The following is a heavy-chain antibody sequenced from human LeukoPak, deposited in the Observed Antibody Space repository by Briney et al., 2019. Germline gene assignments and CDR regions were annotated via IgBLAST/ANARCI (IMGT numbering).Heavy chain of an antibody. CDR1: GFTFSSYD. CDR3: AREAAYISGLNAFDI. CDR2: IGTAGDT. V-gene: IGHV3-13*04. Sequence: GGSLRLSCAASGFTFSSYDMHWVRHATGKGLEWFSAIGTAGDTYYMGYVKGRLTISSANAKTSLYLQMNSLGAGDTAVYYCAREAAYISGLNAFDIWGEGTLVTVSS. J-gene: IGHJ3*02. D-gene: IGHD6-19*01.